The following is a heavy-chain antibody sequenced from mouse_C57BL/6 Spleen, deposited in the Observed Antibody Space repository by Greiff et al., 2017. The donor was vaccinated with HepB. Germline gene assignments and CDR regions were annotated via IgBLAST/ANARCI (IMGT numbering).Heavy chain of an antibody. Sequence: EVKLMESGGGLVQSGRSLRLSCATSGFTFSDFYMEWVRQAPGKGLEWIAASRNKANDYTTEYSASVKGRFIVSRDTSPSILYLQRNALRAEDTAIYYCARDDGYGYVDVWGTGTTVTGSS. D-gene: IGHD1-1*02. CDR1: GFTFSDFY. V-gene: IGHV7-1*01. CDR2: SRNKANDYTT. J-gene: IGHJ1*03. CDR3: ARDDGYGYVDV.